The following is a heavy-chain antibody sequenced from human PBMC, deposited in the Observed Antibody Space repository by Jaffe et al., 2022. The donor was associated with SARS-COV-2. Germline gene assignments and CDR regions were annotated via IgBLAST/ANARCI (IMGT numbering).Heavy chain of an antibody. CDR3: ARELRVVRGGRAYDY. CDR2: INPSGGST. Sequence: QVQLVQSGAEVKKPGASVKVSCKASGYTFTSYYMHWVRQAPGQGLEWMGIINPSGGSTSYAQKFQGRVTMTRDTSTSTVYMELSSLRSEDTAVYYCARELRVVRGGRAYDYWGQGTLVTVSS. CDR1: GYTFTSYY. D-gene: IGHD2-8*02. V-gene: IGHV1-46*01. J-gene: IGHJ4*02.